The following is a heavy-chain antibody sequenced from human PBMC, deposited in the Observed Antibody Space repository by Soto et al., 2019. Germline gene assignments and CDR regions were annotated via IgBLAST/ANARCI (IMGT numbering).Heavy chain of an antibody. V-gene: IGHV3-23*01. J-gene: IGHJ4*02. D-gene: IGHD3-22*01. CDR3: AKVFYYDISTYSRALDC. CDR2: ITGSGGTT. CDR1: GFTFNTFA. Sequence: GGSLRLSCAASGFTFNTFAMSWVRQAPGKGLDWVSSITGSGGTTYYGNSVKGRFTVSRDNSKNTLYLQMNGLRAEDTAVYYCAKVFYYDISTYSRALDCWGQGTPVTVSS.